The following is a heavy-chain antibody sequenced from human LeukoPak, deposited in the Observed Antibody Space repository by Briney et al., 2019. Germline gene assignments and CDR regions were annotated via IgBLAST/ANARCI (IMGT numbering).Heavy chain of an antibody. CDR2: IYYSGST. CDR3: ARATNSGSSNGDI. D-gene: IGHD1-26*01. J-gene: IGHJ3*02. CDR1: GGSVSSSTYY. V-gene: IGHV4-61*01. Sequence: SETLSLTCTVSGGSVSSSTYYWGWIRQPPGKGLEWIGYIYYSGSTNYNPSLKSRVTISVDTSKNQFSLKLSSVTAADTAVYYCARATNSGSSNGDIWGQGTMVTVSS.